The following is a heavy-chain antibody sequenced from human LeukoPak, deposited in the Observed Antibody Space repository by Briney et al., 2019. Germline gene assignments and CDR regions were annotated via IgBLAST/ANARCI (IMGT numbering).Heavy chain of an antibody. CDR1: GGSISSYY. D-gene: IGHD3-22*01. Sequence: SETLSLTCTVSGGSISSYYWSWIRQPPGKGLEWIGYIYYSGSTNYNPSLKSRVTISGDTSKNQFSLKLSSVTAADTAVYYCAGSYGYYYDSSGYSRWGQGTLVTVSS. J-gene: IGHJ4*02. CDR3: AGSYGYYYDSSGYSR. CDR2: IYYSGST. V-gene: IGHV4-59*01.